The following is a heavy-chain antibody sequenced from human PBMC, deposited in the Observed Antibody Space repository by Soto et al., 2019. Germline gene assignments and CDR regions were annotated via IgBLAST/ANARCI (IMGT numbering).Heavy chain of an antibody. CDR3: ARHQEIAARPIENWFDP. J-gene: IGHJ5*02. Sequence: XDSLKVSWKCSGNRFTSYWISLVRQMPGKGLEWMGRIDPSDSYTNYSPSFQGHVTISADKSISTAYLQWSSLKASDTAMYYCARHQEIAARPIENWFDPCGQGTLVTVSS. V-gene: IGHV5-10-1*01. CDR2: IDPSDSYT. CDR1: GNRFTSYW. D-gene: IGHD6-6*01.